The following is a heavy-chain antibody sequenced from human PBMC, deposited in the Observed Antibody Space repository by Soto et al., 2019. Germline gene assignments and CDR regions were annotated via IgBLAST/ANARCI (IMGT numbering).Heavy chain of an antibody. J-gene: IGHJ2*01. CDR3: AKRRGQQLENWQFDV. CDR1: GCSFSDRA. CDR2: ISSDGGGT. D-gene: IGHD1-1*01. Sequence: EVQLLESGGGLVQPGGSLRLSCVASGCSFSDRAMAWVRQAPGKGLEWVSDISSDGGGTFYADSVKGRFTISRDNVKKTVHLQMNRLRDEDTATYYCAKRRGQQLENWQFDVWGRGSLVSVAS. V-gene: IGHV3-23*01.